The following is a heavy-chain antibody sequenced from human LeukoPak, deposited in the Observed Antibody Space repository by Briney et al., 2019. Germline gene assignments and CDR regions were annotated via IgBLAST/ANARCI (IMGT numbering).Heavy chain of an antibody. CDR1: GFTFSTYW. V-gene: IGHV3-7*01. D-gene: IGHD6-13*01. CDR2: IKQDGSEK. J-gene: IGHJ4*02. Sequence: PGGSLRLSCAAPGFTFSTYWMSWLRQAPGKGLEWVANIKQDGSEKYYVDSVKGRFTISRDNAKNSLYLQMNSLRAEDTAMYYCARESAGNDYWGQGTLVTVSS. CDR3: ARESAGNDY.